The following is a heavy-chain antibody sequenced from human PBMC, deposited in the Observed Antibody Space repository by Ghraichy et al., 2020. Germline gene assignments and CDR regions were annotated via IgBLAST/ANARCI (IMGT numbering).Heavy chain of an antibody. V-gene: IGHV1-2*02. CDR1: GYTFTGYY. Sequence: ASVKVSCKASGYTFTGYYMHWVRQAPGQGLEWMGWINPNSGGTNYAQKFQGRVTMTRDTSISTAYMGLSRLRSDDTAVYYCARGGKYCTNGVCYNGWFDPWGQGTLVTVS. J-gene: IGHJ5*02. CDR3: ARGGKYCTNGVCYNGWFDP. D-gene: IGHD2-8*01. CDR2: INPNSGGT.